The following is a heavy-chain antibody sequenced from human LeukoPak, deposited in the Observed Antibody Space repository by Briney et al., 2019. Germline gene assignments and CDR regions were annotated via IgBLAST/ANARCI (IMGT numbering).Heavy chain of an antibody. J-gene: IGHJ4*02. CDR1: GFTFSSYG. CDR2: ISYDGSNK. D-gene: IGHD3/OR15-3a*01. V-gene: IGHV3-30*18. CDR3: AKDWAGYYAYFDY. Sequence: GGSLRPSCAASGFTFSSYGMHWVRQAPGKGLEWVAVISYDGSNKYYADSVKGRFTISRDNSKNTLYLQMNSLRAEDTAVYYCAKDWAGYYAYFDYWGQGTLVTVSS.